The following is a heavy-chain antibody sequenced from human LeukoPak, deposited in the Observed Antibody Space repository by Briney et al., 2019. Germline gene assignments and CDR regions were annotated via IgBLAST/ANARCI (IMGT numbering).Heavy chain of an antibody. CDR3: AKCGSYSGSYCGS. CDR2: ISSSSSYI. Sequence: GGSLRLSCAASGFTFSSYSMNWVRQAPGKGLEWVSSISSSSSYIYYADSVKGRFTISRDNAKNSLYLQMNSLRAEDTAVYYCAKCGSYSGSYCGSWGQGTLVTVSS. J-gene: IGHJ4*02. V-gene: IGHV3-21*04. D-gene: IGHD1-26*01. CDR1: GFTFSSYS.